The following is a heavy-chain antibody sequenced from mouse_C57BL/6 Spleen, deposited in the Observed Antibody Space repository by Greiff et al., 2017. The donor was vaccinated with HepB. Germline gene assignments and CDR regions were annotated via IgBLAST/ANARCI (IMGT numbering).Heavy chain of an antibody. CDR3: ARGYYGSSPAWFAY. Sequence: EVKLVESGGGLVQPGGSLKLSCAASGFTFSDYYMYWVRQTPEKRLEWVAYISNGGGSTYYPDTVKGRFTISRDNAKNTLYLQMSRLKSEDTAMYYCARGYYGSSPAWFAYWGQGTLVTVSA. CDR2: ISNGGGST. V-gene: IGHV5-12*01. D-gene: IGHD1-1*01. J-gene: IGHJ3*01. CDR1: GFTFSDYY.